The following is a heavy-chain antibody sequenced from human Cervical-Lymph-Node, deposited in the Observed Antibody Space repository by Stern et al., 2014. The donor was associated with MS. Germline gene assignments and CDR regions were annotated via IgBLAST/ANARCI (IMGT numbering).Heavy chain of an antibody. J-gene: IGHJ6*02. CDR2: IIPIFGTA. V-gene: IGHV1-69*01. CDR1: GGTFSSYA. Sequence: VQLVQSGAEVKKPGSSVKVSCKASGGTFSSYAISWVRQAPGQGLEWMGGIIPIFGTANYAQKFQGRVTITADESTSTAYRELSSLRSEDTAVYYCARRSGDLYYYGMDVWGQGTTVTVS. D-gene: IGHD3-10*01. CDR3: ARRSGDLYYYGMDV.